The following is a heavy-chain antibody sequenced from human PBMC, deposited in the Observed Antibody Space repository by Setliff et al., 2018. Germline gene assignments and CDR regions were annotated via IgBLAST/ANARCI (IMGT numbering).Heavy chain of an antibody. V-gene: IGHV3-7*01. CDR3: ARDGRTRYYYYYMDV. CDR2: IKQDGSEK. CDR1: GFTFSSYW. J-gene: IGHJ6*03. Sequence: GESLKISCAASGFTFSSYWMSWVRQAPGKGLEWVANIKQDGSEKYYVDSVKGRFTISRDNAKNPLYLQMNSLRAEDTAVYYCARDGRTRYYYYYMDVWGKGTTVTVSS.